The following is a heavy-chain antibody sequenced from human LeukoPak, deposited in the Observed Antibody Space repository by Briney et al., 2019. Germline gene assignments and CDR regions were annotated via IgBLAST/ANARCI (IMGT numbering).Heavy chain of an antibody. CDR1: GFSLSTSGMC. CDR3: ARIRSYGYRGAD. D-gene: IGHD5-18*01. V-gene: IGHV2-70*11. Sequence: SGPTLVNPTQTLTLTCTFSGFSLSTSGMCVSWIRQPPGKALRWLARIDWDDDKYYSTSLKTRLTISKDTSKNQVVLTMTNMDPVDTATYYCARIRSYGYRGADWGQGTLVTVSS. CDR2: IDWDDDK. J-gene: IGHJ4*02.